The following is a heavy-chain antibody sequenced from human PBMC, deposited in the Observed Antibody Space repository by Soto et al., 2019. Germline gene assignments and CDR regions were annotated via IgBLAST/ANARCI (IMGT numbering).Heavy chain of an antibody. V-gene: IGHV4-30-4*01. CDR2: IYYSGST. CDR3: ARGGIAADNDD. D-gene: IGHD6-13*01. CDR1: GGSISSGDYY. J-gene: IGHJ4*02. Sequence: SETLSLTCTVSGGSISSGDYYWRWIRQPPGKGLEWIGYIYYSGSTYYNPSLKMRVTISVDTSKNQFSLKLSSVTAADTAVYYCARGGIAADNDDWGQGTLVTVSS.